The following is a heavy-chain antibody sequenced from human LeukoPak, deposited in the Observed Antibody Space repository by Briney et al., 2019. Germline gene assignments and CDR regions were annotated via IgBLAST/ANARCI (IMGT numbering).Heavy chain of an antibody. CDR3: ARDSAQDIVLMVYASHYYGMDV. CDR1: GFTFSSYE. CDR2: ISSSGSTI. V-gene: IGHV3-48*03. D-gene: IGHD2-8*01. Sequence: PGGSLRLSCAASGFTFSSYEMNWVRQAPGKGLEWVSYISSSGSTIYYADSVKGRFTISRDNAKNSLYLQMNSLRAEDTAVYYCARDSAQDIVLMVYASHYYGMDVWGQGTTVTVSS. J-gene: IGHJ6*02.